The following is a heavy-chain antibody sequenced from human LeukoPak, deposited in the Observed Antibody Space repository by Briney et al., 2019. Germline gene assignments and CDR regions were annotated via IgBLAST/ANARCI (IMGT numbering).Heavy chain of an antibody. Sequence: GGSLRLSCAASGFTFSNYEMNWVRQAPGKGLEWVSYIHSSGRVIHYADSVKGRFTISRDNAKNSLYLQMNSLRAEDTAVYYCVRESPGPFDSWGQGTQVTVSS. J-gene: IGHJ4*02. CDR1: GFTFSNYE. CDR3: VRESPGPFDS. CDR2: IHSSGRVI. V-gene: IGHV3-48*03.